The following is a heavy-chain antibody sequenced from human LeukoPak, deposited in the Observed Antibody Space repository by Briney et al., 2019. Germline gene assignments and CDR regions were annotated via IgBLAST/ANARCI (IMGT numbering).Heavy chain of an antibody. D-gene: IGHD2-2*01. CDR2: INTDGSTK. Sequence: GGSLTLSCAASGFSFSSYLRRWVRQAPGKGLVWVSRINTDGSTKTYADSVQGRFTISRDNARNTLYLQMNSLRAEDTAVYYCASGLKSYTTSCYGDYWGQGILVTVSS. CDR3: ASGLKSYTTSCYGDY. CDR1: GFSFSSYL. J-gene: IGHJ4*02. V-gene: IGHV3-74*01.